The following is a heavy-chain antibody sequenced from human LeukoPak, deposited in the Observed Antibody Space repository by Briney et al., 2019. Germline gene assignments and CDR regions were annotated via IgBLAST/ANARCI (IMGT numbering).Heavy chain of an antibody. D-gene: IGHD2-2*01. Sequence: SETLSLTCAVYGGSFSGYYWSWIRQPPGKGLEWIGYIYYSGSTNYNPSLKSRVTISVDTSKNQFSLKLSSVTAADTAVYYCARVYGQLDYWGQGTLVTVSS. J-gene: IGHJ4*02. CDR2: IYYSGST. CDR3: ARVYGQLDY. CDR1: GGSFSGYY. V-gene: IGHV4-59*01.